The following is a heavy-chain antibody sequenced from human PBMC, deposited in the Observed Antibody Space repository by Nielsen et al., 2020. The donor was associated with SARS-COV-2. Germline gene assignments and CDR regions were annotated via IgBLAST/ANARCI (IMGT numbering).Heavy chain of an antibody. V-gene: IGHV3-21*06. J-gene: IGHJ4*02. CDR1: GFRFTSYS. D-gene: IGHD2-2*01. Sequence: GESLKISCAASGFRFTSYSMNWVRQAPGKGLEWVASITMSGAYMYYADSVRGRFTVSRDNAENSLYLQMNSLRDEDTAVYYCARETIDFTSSFVDNWGQGTLVTVSP. CDR3: ARETIDFTSSFVDN. CDR2: ITMSGAYM.